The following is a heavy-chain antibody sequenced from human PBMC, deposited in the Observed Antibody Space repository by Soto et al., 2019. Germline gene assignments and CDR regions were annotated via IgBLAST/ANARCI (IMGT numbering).Heavy chain of an antibody. CDR2: ISAYNGNT. D-gene: IGHD3-3*01. CDR1: GYTFTSYG. Sequence: ASVKVSCKASGYTFTSYGISWVRQAPGQGLEWMGWISAYNGNTNYAQKLQGRVTMTTDTSTSTAYMELRSLRSDDTAVYYCARWGPFWSGRGTHYWFDPWGQGTLVTVSS. CDR3: ARWGPFWSGRGTHYWFDP. J-gene: IGHJ5*02. V-gene: IGHV1-18*04.